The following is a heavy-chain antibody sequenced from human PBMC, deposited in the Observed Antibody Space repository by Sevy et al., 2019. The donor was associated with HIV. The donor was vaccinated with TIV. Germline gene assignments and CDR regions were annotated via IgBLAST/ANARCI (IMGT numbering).Heavy chain of an antibody. J-gene: IGHJ3*02. CDR3: ARETVVTLGAFDI. D-gene: IGHD2-15*01. V-gene: IGHV3-30-3*01. CDR2: ISYDGSNK. CDR1: GFTFSSYA. Sequence: GGSLRLSCAASGFTFSSYAMSWVRQAPGKGLEWVAVISYDGSNKYYANSVKGRFTISRDNSKNTQYLQMNSLRAEDTVVYYCARETVVTLGAFDIWCQGTMVTLSS.